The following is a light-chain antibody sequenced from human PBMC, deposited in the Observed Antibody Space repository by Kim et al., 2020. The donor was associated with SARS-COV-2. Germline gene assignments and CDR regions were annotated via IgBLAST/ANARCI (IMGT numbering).Light chain of an antibody. J-gene: IGLJ2*01. V-gene: IGLV4-69*01. CDR2: LDSDGSH. CDR1: SRHSSYV. CDR3: QTWDTGIEVV. Sequence: QPVLTQSPSASASLGASVKLTCTLSSRHSSYVIAWHQQQPEKGPRYLMKLDSDGSHTKGDGIPDRFSGSSSGAERYLTISSLQSEDEADYYCQTWDTGIEVVFGEGTQLTV.